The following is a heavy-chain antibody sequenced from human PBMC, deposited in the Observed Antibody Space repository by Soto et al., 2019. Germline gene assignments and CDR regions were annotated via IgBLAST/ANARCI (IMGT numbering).Heavy chain of an antibody. V-gene: IGHV4-31*03. J-gene: IGHJ5*02. CDR3: ARVPGQLELVWFDP. D-gene: IGHD1-7*01. Sequence: PSETLSLTCTVSGGSISSGGYYWSWIRQHPGKGLEWIGYIYYGGSTYYNPSLKSRVTISVDTSKNQFSLKLSSVTAADTAVYYCARVPGQLELVWFDPWGQGTQVTVSS. CDR2: IYYGGST. CDR1: GGSISSGGYY.